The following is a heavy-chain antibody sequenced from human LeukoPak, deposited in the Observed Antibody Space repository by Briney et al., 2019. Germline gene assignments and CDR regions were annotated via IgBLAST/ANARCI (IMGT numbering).Heavy chain of an antibody. D-gene: IGHD2-21*02. CDR1: GGSISSYY. CDR3: ASVPREAYCGGDCYPDY. V-gene: IGHV4-59*01. CDR2: IYYSGST. J-gene: IGHJ4*02. Sequence: PSETLSLTRTVSGGSISSYYWSWIRQPPGKGLEWIGYIYYSGSTNYNPSLKSRVTISVDTSKNQFSLKLSSVTAADTAVYYCASVPREAYCGGDCYPDYWGQGTLVTVSS.